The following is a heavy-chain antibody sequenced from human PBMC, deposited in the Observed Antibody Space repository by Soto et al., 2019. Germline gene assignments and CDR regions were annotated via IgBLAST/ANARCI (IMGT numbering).Heavy chain of an antibody. V-gene: IGHV5-10-1*01. D-gene: IGHD3-22*01. CDR2: IDPSDSYT. Sequence: LGESLKLSCKGSGYSFTSYWISWVRQMPGKGLEWMGRIDPSDSYTNYSPSFQGHVTISADKSISTAYLQWSSLKASDTAMYYCASEYYYDSSGYYGTAYYYGMDVWGQGTTVTVSS. J-gene: IGHJ6*02. CDR1: GYSFTSYW. CDR3: ASEYYYDSSGYYGTAYYYGMDV.